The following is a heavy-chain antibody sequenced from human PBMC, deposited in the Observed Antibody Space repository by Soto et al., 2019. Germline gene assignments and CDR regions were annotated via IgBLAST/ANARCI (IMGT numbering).Heavy chain of an antibody. D-gene: IGHD2-21*02. CDR2: ISGGGGSS. V-gene: IGHV3-23*01. Sequence: EVQLLESGGGLVQPGGSLRLSCAASGFTFSNYAMSWVRQAPGKGLEWVSGISGGGGSSYYADSVKGRFTISRDNSKNTLYLQMNSLRAEDTAVYYCARNCGVDCHSVFFYWGQGTRVIVSS. CDR3: ARNCGVDCHSVFFY. J-gene: IGHJ4*02. CDR1: GFTFSNYA.